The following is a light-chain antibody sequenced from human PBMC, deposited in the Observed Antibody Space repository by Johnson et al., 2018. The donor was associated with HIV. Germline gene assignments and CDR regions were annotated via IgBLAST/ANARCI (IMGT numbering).Light chain of an antibody. J-gene: IGLJ1*01. CDR2: ENN. CDR3: GTWDSSLSAFNYV. CDR1: SSNIGNNY. Sequence: QSVLTQPPSVSAAPGQKVTISCSGSSSNIGNNYVSWYQQLPGTAPKLLIYENNKRPSGIPDRFSGSKSCTSATLGITGLQSGDAADYYCGTWDSSLSAFNYVFGTGTKVTVL. V-gene: IGLV1-51*02.